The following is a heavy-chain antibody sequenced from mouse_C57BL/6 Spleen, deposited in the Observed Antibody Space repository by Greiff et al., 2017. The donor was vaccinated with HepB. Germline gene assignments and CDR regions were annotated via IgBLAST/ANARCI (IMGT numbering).Heavy chain of an antibody. V-gene: IGHV1-9*01. CDR1: GYTFTGYW. D-gene: IGHD1-1*01. Sequence: QVQLQQSGAELMKPGASVKLSCKATGYTFTGYWIEWVKQRPGHGLEWIGEILPGNGSTNYNEKFKGKATFTADTSSNTAYMQLSDLTTEDSAIYYCSHYYGSGRGAWYAYWGKGILVTVSA. CDR3: SHYYGSGRGAWYAY. CDR2: ILPGNGST. J-gene: IGHJ3*01.